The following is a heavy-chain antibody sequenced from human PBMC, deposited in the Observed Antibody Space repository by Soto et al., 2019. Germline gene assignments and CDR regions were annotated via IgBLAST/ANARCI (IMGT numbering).Heavy chain of an antibody. J-gene: IGHJ4*02. CDR1: GFTFTSSA. Sequence: ASVKVSCKASGFTFTSSAVQWVRQARGQRLEWIGWIVVGSGNTNYAQKFQERVTITRDMSTSTAYMELSSLRSEDTAVYYCAAEAEPGIAAAAYVTDYWGQGTLVTVSS. CDR3: AAEAEPGIAAAAYVTDY. D-gene: IGHD6-13*01. CDR2: IVVGSGNT. V-gene: IGHV1-58*01.